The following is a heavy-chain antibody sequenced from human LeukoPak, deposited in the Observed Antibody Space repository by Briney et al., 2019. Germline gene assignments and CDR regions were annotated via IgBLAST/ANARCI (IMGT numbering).Heavy chain of an antibody. CDR2: IYHSGST. D-gene: IGHD2-15*01. CDR3: ARAGYCSGGSCWPNWYFDL. V-gene: IGHV4-38-2*02. Sequence: TSETLSLTCTVSGYSISSGYYWGWIRQPPGKGLEWIGGIYHSGSTYYNPSLKSRVTISVDTSKNQFSLKLSSVTAADTAVYYCARAGYCSGGSCWPNWYFDLWGRGTLVTVSS. CDR1: GYSISSGYY. J-gene: IGHJ2*01.